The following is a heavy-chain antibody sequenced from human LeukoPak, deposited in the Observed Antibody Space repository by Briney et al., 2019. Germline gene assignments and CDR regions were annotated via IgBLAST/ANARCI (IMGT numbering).Heavy chain of an antibody. CDR2: ISSSGSTI. CDR1: GFTFSSYA. J-gene: IGHJ4*02. V-gene: IGHV3-48*01. CDR3: AKVRWDNSGWYYSDS. D-gene: IGHD6-19*01. Sequence: GGSLRLSCVVSGFTFSSYAMSWVRQAPGKGLEWVSYISSSGSTIYYADSVKGRFTISRDNSKNTLYLQVNSLRVEDTAVYYCAKVRWDNSGWYYSDSWGQGTLVTVSS.